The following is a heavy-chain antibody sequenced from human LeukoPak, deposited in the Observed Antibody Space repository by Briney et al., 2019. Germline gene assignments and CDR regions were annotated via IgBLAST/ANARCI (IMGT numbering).Heavy chain of an antibody. J-gene: IGHJ3*02. CDR1: GGSITSSSYY. CDR3: ARGGGAGRAFDI. V-gene: IGHV4-39*01. Sequence: PSETLSLTCSVSGGSITSSSYYCAWIRQPPGKGLEWIGSIYYTGGTYYNPSLKSRLTISLGTSKNQFSLKLNSVTAADTAVYYCARGGGAGRAFDIWGQGTMVTVPS. CDR2: IYYTGGT. D-gene: IGHD1-26*01.